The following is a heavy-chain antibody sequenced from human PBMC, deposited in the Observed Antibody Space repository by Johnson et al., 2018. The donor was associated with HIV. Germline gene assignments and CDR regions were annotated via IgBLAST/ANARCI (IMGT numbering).Heavy chain of an antibody. D-gene: IGHD1-7*01. CDR3: AKGYNWNYCES. CDR2: ISWNSGSI. V-gene: IGHV3-9*01. Sequence: VQLVESGGGLVQPGGSLRLSCTASGFTVSSDYMSWVRQAPGKGLAWVSGISWNSGSIGYADSVKGRFTISRDNAKNSLYLQMNSLRAEDTALYYCAKGYNWNYCESWGQGTMVTVSS. J-gene: IGHJ3*01. CDR1: GFTVSSDY.